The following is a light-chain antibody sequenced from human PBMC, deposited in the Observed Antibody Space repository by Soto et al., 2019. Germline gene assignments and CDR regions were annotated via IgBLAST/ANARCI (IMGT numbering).Light chain of an antibody. CDR1: QSLAHSDGNTY. J-gene: IGKJ1*01. CDR3: IQATHFPRT. CDR2: KVS. Sequence: DVVMTQTPLSSPVTLGQPASLSCRSSQSLAHSDGNTYLSWLQQRPGQPPRLLIYKVSNRLSGVPDRFSASGAETDFTLKISRVEAEDVGLYYCIQATHFPRTFGQGTKVEIK. V-gene: IGKV2-24*01.